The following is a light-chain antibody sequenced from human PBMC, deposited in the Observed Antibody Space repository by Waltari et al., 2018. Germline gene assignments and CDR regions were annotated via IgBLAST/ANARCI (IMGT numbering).Light chain of an antibody. CDR3: QKYNRLPAT. Sequence: SCRASEGVGKYLAWYQQRPGQAPRLVMFHASNRATGIPDRFSGSGSGTDFSLTISRLEPEDFAVYYCQKYNRLPATFGQGTKVEIK. V-gene: IGKV3-20*01. CDR1: EGVGKY. J-gene: IGKJ1*01. CDR2: HAS.